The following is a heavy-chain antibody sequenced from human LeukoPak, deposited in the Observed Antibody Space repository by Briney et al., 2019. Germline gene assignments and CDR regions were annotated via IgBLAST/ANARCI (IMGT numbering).Heavy chain of an antibody. Sequence: KPSETLSLTCTVSVGSVTGYYWSWIRQPPGKGLEWVGYIFSRGSTNYVPSPKSRVTIYLDTSKSQFSLKLISLTASDTAVYYCARLTKFLTTYYPTPWGQGTLVTVSS. CDR1: VGSVTGYY. D-gene: IGHD2/OR15-2a*01. CDR2: IFSRGST. J-gene: IGHJ5*02. CDR3: ARLTKFLTTYYPTP. V-gene: IGHV4-4*08.